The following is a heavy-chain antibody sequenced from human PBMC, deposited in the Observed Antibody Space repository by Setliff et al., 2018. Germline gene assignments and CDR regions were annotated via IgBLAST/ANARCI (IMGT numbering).Heavy chain of an antibody. V-gene: IGHV3-53*01. CDR3: ARTCSGSGCYAGLES. CDR2: IYNIGET. D-gene: IGHD2-15*01. J-gene: IGHJ4*02. Sequence: GGSLRLSCVVSGLTVSNDFMGWVRQAPGKGLEWVSVIYNIGETRYADSVKGRFTISRDKSKNTLYLHLSSLRAEDTATYYCARTCSGSGCYAGLESWGQGTPVTVSS. CDR1: GLTVSNDF.